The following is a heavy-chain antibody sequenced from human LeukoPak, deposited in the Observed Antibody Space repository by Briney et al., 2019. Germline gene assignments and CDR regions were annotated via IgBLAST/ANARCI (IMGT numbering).Heavy chain of an antibody. Sequence: SVKVSCKASGYTFTSYYMHWVRQAPGQGLEWMGGIIPIFGTANYAQKFQGRVTITTDESTSTAYMELSSLRSEDTAVYYCARGVRYFDWLLRPWGQGTLVTVSS. CDR2: IIPIFGTA. CDR1: GYTFTSYY. V-gene: IGHV1-69*05. CDR3: ARGVRYFDWLLRP. D-gene: IGHD3-9*01. J-gene: IGHJ4*02.